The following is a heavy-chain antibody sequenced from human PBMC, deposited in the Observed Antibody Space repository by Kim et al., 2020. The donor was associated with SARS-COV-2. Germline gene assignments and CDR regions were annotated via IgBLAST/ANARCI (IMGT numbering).Heavy chain of an antibody. J-gene: IGHJ4*01. CDR2: IKRDGTEK. CDR3: ARDHYTSGQLFFDY. V-gene: IGHV3-7*01. D-gene: IGHD4-4*01. Sequence: GGSLRLSCVGSGFAFSSYFMSWARQAPGKGLEWVATIKRDGTEKYYVDSVKGRFTISRDNAKNTLYLQMNSLGAGDTAVYYCARDHYTSGQLFFDYWG. CDR1: GFAFSSYF.